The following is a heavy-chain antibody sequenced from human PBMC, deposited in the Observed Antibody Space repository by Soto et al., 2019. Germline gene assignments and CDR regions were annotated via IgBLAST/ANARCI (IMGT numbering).Heavy chain of an antibody. Sequence: SVKVSCKASGYTFTSYCISWVRHAPGQGLEWMGWISAYNGNTNYAQKLQGRVTMTTDTSTSTAYMELRSLRSDDTAVYYCARDLDILTGYSYFDYWGQGTLVTVSS. D-gene: IGHD3-9*01. CDR3: ARDLDILTGYSYFDY. CDR2: ISAYNGNT. J-gene: IGHJ4*02. V-gene: IGHV1-18*01. CDR1: GYTFTSYC.